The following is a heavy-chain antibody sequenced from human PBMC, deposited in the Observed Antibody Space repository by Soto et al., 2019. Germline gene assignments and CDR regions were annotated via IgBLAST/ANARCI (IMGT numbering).Heavy chain of an antibody. Sequence: GGSLRLSCAVSGFSFGTYWMSWVRQAPGKGLEWLASIKQDGGERYYLDSVKGRFTISRDNAKDSLSLQMNSLRGEDTAFYYCARDVGPITIFGEALSGYFDFWGQGTLVTVSS. J-gene: IGHJ4*02. CDR2: IKQDGGER. CDR1: GFSFGTYW. D-gene: IGHD3-3*01. V-gene: IGHV3-7*03. CDR3: ARDVGPITIFGEALSGYFDF.